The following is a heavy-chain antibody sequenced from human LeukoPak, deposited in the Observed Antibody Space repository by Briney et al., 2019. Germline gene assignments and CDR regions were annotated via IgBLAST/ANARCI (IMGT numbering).Heavy chain of an antibody. CDR3: ARGGRTQQPGYFNY. V-gene: IGHV4-34*01. Sequence: SETLSLTCAIYGGSFSRYYWSWIRQPPGKGLEWIGEINHSGSTNYNPSPKSRVTISVDMSKNQFSLKLSSVTAADTAVYYCARGGRTQQPGYFNYWGQGTLVTVSS. D-gene: IGHD6-13*01. CDR1: GGSFSRYY. J-gene: IGHJ4*02. CDR2: INHSGST.